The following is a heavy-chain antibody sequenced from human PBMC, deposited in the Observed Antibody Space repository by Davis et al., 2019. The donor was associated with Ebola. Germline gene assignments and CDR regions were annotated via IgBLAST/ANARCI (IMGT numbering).Heavy chain of an antibody. CDR1: GFTFSSYA. J-gene: IGHJ6*02. Sequence: PGGSLRLSCSASGFTFSSYAMHWVRQAPGKGLEYVSAISSNGGSTYYADSVKGRFTISRDNAKNSLYLQMNSLRAEDTAVYYCARGQQLVPHYYYYYGMDVWGQGTTVTVSS. D-gene: IGHD6-13*01. CDR3: ARGQQLVPHYYYYYGMDV. CDR2: ISSNGGST. V-gene: IGHV3-64*04.